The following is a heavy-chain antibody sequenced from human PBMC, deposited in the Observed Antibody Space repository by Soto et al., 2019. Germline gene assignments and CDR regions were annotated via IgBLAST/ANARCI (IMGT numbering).Heavy chain of an antibody. CDR2: IIPIFGTA. CDR3: AXNYCTNGVCYDDYYYYGMDV. Sequence: SVKVSCKASGGTFSSYAISWVRQAPGQGLEWMGGIIPIFGTANYAQKFQGRVTITADESTSTAYMELSSLRSEDTAVYYCAXNYCTNGVCYDDYYYYGMDVWGQGTTVTVSS. D-gene: IGHD2-8*01. J-gene: IGHJ6*02. CDR1: GGTFSSYA. V-gene: IGHV1-69*13.